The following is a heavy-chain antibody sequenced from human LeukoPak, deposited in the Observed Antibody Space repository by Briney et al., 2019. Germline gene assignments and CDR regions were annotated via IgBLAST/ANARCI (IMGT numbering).Heavy chain of an antibody. V-gene: IGHV3-23*01. CDR2: ITTSGGAT. J-gene: IGHJ4*02. D-gene: IGHD1-26*01. CDR1: GFTFSSYD. Sequence: GGSLRLSCAASGFTFSSYDMSWVRQAPGKGLEWVSSITTSGGATYYADSVKGRFTISRDNSKNTLYLQMNSLRAEDTAVYYCVKSFSGSYLGAIDYWGQGTLVTVSS. CDR3: VKSFSGSYLGAIDY.